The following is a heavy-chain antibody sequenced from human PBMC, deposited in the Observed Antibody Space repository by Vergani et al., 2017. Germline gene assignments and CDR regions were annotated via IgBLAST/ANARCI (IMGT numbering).Heavy chain of an antibody. D-gene: IGHD2-21*02. Sequence: VQLVESGGGLVQPGGSLRLSCAASGFTFSSFWMSWVRQAPGKGREWVAYIGKDGINTRYRDAVKGRFTVSRDNSKDILYLQMDSLRSEATALYYCAKYLRDSTDGLPDSWGPGTLVIVSS. J-gene: IGHJ4*02. CDR1: GFTFSSFW. V-gene: IGHV3-30*02. CDR3: AKYLRDSTDGLPDS. CDR2: IGKDGINT.